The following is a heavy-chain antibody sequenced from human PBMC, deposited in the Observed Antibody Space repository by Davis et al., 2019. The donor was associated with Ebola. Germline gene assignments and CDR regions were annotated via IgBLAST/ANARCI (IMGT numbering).Heavy chain of an antibody. J-gene: IGHJ4*02. V-gene: IGHV4-34*01. CDR1: GGSFSGNY. D-gene: IGHD3-22*01. CDR3: ARGRSLYYYDSSGYYHPFDY. CDR2: ITHSGST. Sequence: MPSETLSLTCAVYGGSFSGNYWSWIRQPPGKGLEWIGEITHSGSTNHNPSLKSRVTISVDTSKNQFSLKLTSVTAADTAVYYCARGRSLYYYDSSGYYHPFDYWGQGTLVTVSS.